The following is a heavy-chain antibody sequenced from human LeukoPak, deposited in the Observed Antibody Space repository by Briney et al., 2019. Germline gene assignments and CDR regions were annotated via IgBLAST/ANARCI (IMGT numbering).Heavy chain of an antibody. Sequence: GEPLQISCKGSGYSFTSYWIGWVRQLPGKGLEWMGIIYPGDSDTTYSPSFQGQVTISADKSINTAYLQWSSLKASDTAMYYCARYSNYKYEIDYWGQGTLVTVSS. CDR2: IYPGDSDT. D-gene: IGHD6-13*01. V-gene: IGHV5-51*01. CDR1: GYSFTSYW. CDR3: ARYSNYKYEIDY. J-gene: IGHJ4*02.